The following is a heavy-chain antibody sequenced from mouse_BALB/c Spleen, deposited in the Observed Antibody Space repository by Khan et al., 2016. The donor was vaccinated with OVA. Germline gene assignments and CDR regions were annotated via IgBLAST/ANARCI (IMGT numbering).Heavy chain of an antibody. Sequence: EVQVVESGGGLVQPGGSRKLSCAASGFTFSSFGMHWVRQAPKKGLEWVAYISSGSSTIYYVDTVKGRFTISRDSPKNTLFLQMTSLRSEDTAIYYCARSGGNFPWYFDVWGAGTSVTVSS. V-gene: IGHV5-17*02. CDR2: ISSGSSTI. D-gene: IGHD2-1*01. J-gene: IGHJ1*01. CDR1: GFTFSSFG. CDR3: ARSGGNFPWYFDV.